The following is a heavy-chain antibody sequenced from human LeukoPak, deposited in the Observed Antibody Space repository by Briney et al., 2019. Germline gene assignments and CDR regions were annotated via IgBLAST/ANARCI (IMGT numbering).Heavy chain of an antibody. J-gene: IGHJ4*02. CDR1: GYSISSGYY. CDR2: IYHSGST. Sequence: PSETLSLTCTVSGYSISSGYYWGWIRQPPGKGLEWIGSIYHSGSTYYNPSLKSRVTISVDTSKNQFSLKLSSVTAADTAVYYCARGYGDYRYDYWGQGTLVTVSS. CDR3: ARGYGDYRYDY. D-gene: IGHD4-17*01. V-gene: IGHV4-38-2*02.